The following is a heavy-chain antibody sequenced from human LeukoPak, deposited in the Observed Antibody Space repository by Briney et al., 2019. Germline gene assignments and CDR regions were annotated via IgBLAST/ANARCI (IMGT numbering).Heavy chain of an antibody. J-gene: IGHJ4*02. Sequence: GGSLRLSCEASGLTFNNYVMTWVRQAPGKGLEWVSSISASTAMTYYADSVKGRFTVSRDNSNNRLYLQMSGLTIADTAVYYCARASGSYSNYDYWGQGTLVTVSS. D-gene: IGHD1-26*01. V-gene: IGHV3-23*01. CDR2: ISASTAMT. CDR1: GLTFNNYV. CDR3: ARASGSYSNYDY.